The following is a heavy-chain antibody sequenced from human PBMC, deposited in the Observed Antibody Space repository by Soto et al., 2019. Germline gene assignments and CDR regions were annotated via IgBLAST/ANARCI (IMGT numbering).Heavy chain of an antibody. CDR1: GFTFGDYA. V-gene: IGHV3-49*03. Sequence: PGGSLRLSCTASGFTFGDYAMSWFRQAPGKGLEWVGFIRSKAYGGTTEYAASVKGRFTISRENAKNSLYLQMNSLRAGDTAVYYCARARYGGYYDYWGQGTLVTVSS. CDR2: IRSKAYGGTT. D-gene: IGHD2-21*02. CDR3: ARARYGGYYDY. J-gene: IGHJ4*02.